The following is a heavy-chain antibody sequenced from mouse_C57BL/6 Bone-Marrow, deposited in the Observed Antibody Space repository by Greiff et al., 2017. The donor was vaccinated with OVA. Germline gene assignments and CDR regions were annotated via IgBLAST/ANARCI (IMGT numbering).Heavy chain of an antibody. J-gene: IGHJ2*01. D-gene: IGHD2-2*01. CDR2: IDPANGNT. V-gene: IGHV14-3*01. Sequence: EVQLQQSVAELVRPGASVKLSCTASGFNIKNTYMHWVKQRPEQGLEWIGRIDPANGNTKYAPKFQGKATITADTSSNTAYLQLSSLTSEDTAIYYCASGGLRPTPRRNYFDYWGQGTTLTVSS. CDR1: GFNIKNTY. CDR3: ASGGLRPTPRRNYFDY.